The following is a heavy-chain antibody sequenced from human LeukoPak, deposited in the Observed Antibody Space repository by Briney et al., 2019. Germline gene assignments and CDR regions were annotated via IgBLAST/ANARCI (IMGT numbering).Heavy chain of an antibody. Sequence: KPSETLSLTCTVSGGSISSGGYYWSWIRQPPGKGLEWIGYIYHSGSTYYNPSLKSRVTISVDRSKNQFSLKLSSVTAADTAVYYCARADAGERGGEYWGQGTLVTVSS. D-gene: IGHD3-16*01. CDR3: ARADAGERGGEY. CDR2: IYHSGST. CDR1: GGSISSGGYY. J-gene: IGHJ4*02. V-gene: IGHV4-30-2*01.